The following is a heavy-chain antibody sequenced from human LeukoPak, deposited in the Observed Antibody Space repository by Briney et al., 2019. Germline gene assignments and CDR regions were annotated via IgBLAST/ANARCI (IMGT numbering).Heavy chain of an antibody. D-gene: IGHD1-26*01. CDR1: GFTGSNNY. V-gene: IGHV3-53*05. Sequence: GGSLRLSCAASGFTGSNNYVSWVRQAPGMGLEWVSAIHSSGATCYADSVKGRFTISRDTSKNTLYLQISSLRSEDTAVYYCAGVLVGAIGNYFDYWGQGTLVTVSS. J-gene: IGHJ4*02. CDR3: AGVLVGAIGNYFDY. CDR2: IHSSGAT.